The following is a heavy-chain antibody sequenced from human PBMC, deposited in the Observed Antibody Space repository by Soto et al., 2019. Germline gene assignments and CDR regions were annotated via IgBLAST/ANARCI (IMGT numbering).Heavy chain of an antibody. D-gene: IGHD3-22*01. Sequence: QVQLVESGGGVVQPGRSLRLSCAASGFTFSSYAMHWVRKAPGKGLEWVAVISYDGSNKYYADSVKGRFTISRDNSKNTLYLQMNSLRAEDKAVYYCARVNTMIVVVITPLDYWGQGTLVTVSS. CDR3: ARVNTMIVVVITPLDY. J-gene: IGHJ4*02. CDR2: ISYDGSNK. CDR1: GFTFSSYA. V-gene: IGHV3-30-3*01.